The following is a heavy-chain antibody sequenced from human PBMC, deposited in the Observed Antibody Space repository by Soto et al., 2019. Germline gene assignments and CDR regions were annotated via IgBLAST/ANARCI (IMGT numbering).Heavy chain of an antibody. D-gene: IGHD5-18*01. CDR2: ISYDGSNK. CDR1: GFTFSSYA. CDR3: ASGNSGYSYGMGY. V-gene: IGHV3-30-3*01. Sequence: GGSLRLSCAASGFTFSSYAMHWVRQAPGKGLEWVAVISYDGSNKYYADSVKGRFTISRDNSKNTLYLQMNSLRAEDTAVYYCASGNSGYSYGMGYWGQGTLVTVSS. J-gene: IGHJ4*02.